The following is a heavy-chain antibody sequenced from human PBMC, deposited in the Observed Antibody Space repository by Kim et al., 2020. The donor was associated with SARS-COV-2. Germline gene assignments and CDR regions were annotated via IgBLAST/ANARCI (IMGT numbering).Heavy chain of an antibody. D-gene: IGHD3-9*01. V-gene: IGHV4-59*01. CDR3: ARDPYDILTGYYGGWFDP. CDR1: GGSISSYY. CDR2: IYYSGST. J-gene: IGHJ5*02. Sequence: SETLSLTCTVSGGSISSYYWSWIRQPPGKGLEWIGYIYYSGSTNYNPSLKSRVTISVDTSKNQFSLKLSSVTAADTAVYYCARDPYDILTGYYGGWFDPWGQGTLVTVSS.